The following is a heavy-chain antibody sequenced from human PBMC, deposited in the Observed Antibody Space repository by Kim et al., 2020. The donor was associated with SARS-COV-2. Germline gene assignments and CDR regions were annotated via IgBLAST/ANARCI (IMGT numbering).Heavy chain of an antibody. V-gene: IGHV4-39*01. Sequence: SETLSLTCTVSGGSISSSSYYWGWIRQPPGKGLEWIGSIYYSGSTYYNPSLKSRVTISVDTSKNQFSLKLSSVTAADTAVYYCARRGVYGSGSYGGFHYWGQGTLVTVSS. D-gene: IGHD1-26*01. J-gene: IGHJ4*02. CDR3: ARRGVYGSGSYGGFHY. CDR1: GGSISSSSYY. CDR2: IYYSGST.